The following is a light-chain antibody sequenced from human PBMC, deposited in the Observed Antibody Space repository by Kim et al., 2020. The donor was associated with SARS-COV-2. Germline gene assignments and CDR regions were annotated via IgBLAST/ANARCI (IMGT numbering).Light chain of an antibody. CDR3: LLYDGGSWV. CDR2: SIS. Sequence: QAVVTQEPSLTVSPGGTVTLTCASSTGAVTSGYYPNWFQQRPGQPPRALIYSISNKHSWTPARFSDSLLGGKAALTLSGVLPEDEAEYYCLLYDGGSWVFGGGTQLTVL. CDR1: TGAVTSGYY. J-gene: IGLJ3*02. V-gene: IGLV7-43*01.